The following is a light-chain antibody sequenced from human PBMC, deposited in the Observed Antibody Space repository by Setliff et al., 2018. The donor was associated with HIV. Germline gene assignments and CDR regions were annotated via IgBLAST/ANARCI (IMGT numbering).Light chain of an antibody. Sequence: SALTQPASVSGSPGQSITISCTGTSSDVGAYNYVSWYQQYPAKAPKLMIYDVSVRPSGVSTRFSGSKSGNTASLTISWLQAEDEADYYCSSYTSNNARVFGTGTKVTVL. V-gene: IGLV2-14*03. CDR3: SSYTSNNARV. J-gene: IGLJ1*01. CDR1: SSDVGAYNY. CDR2: DVS.